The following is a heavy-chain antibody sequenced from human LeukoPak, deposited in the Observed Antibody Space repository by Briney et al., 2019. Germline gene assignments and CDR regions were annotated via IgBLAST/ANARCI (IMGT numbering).Heavy chain of an antibody. V-gene: IGHV3-23*01. J-gene: IGHJ4*02. CDR2: ISGSGESA. CDR3: ARGSTFDY. CDR1: GFTSSSYA. Sequence: PGGSLRLSCAASGFTSSSYAMSWVRQVPGRGLEWVSAISGSGESAYYADSVKGRFTISRDNSKNTLYLQMNSLRAEDTAVYYCARGSTFDYWGQGTLVTVSS.